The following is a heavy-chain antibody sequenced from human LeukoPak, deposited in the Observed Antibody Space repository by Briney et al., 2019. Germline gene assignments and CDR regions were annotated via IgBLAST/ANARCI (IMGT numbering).Heavy chain of an antibody. CDR3: ARAYYYDFWSGYYKGYYFDY. D-gene: IGHD3-3*01. V-gene: IGHV4-59*12. J-gene: IGHJ4*02. CDR2: IYHSGST. CDR1: GGSISTYY. Sequence: SENLSLTCTVSGGSISTYYWSWVRQPPGKGLEWIGYIYHSGSTYYNPSLKSRVTISVDRSKNQFSLKLSSVTAADTAVYYCARAYYYDFWSGYYKGYYFDYWGQGTLVTVSS.